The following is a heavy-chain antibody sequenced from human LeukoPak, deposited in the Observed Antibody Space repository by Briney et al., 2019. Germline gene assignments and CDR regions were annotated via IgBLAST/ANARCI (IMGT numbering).Heavy chain of an antibody. CDR1: GFTFSSYS. CDR3: ARDGSCSSTSCSYYYYYYYMDV. V-gene: IGHV3-21*01. Sequence: PGGSLRLSCAASGFTFSSYSMNWVRQAPGKGREWISSISSSSSYIYYADSVKGRFTISRDNAKNSLYLQMNSLRAEDTAVYYCARDGSCSSTSCSYYYYYYYMDVWGKGTTVTVSS. D-gene: IGHD2-2*01. CDR2: ISSSSSYI. J-gene: IGHJ6*03.